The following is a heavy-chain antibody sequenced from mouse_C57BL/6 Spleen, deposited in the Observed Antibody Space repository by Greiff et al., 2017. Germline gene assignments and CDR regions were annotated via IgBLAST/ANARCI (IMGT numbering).Heavy chain of an antibody. J-gene: IGHJ3*01. CDR2: INPGSGGT. V-gene: IGHV1-54*01. CDR1: GYAFTNYL. CDR3: ARKGNWDRFAY. Sequence: VQLQQSGAELVRPGTSVKVSCKASGYAFTNYLIEWVKQRPGQGLEWIGVINPGSGGTNSNEKFKGKATLPADKSSSTAYMQLSSLTSEDSAVYFCARKGNWDRFAYWGQGTLVTVSA. D-gene: IGHD4-1*01.